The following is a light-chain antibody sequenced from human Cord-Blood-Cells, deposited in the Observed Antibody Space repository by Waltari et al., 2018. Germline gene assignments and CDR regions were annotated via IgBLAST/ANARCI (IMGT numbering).Light chain of an antibody. Sequence: QSALTQPASVSGSPGQSIPISCPGSSSDVGGFNYVSWYQQHPGQAPKLMIYDVSNRPSGVSNRFSGSKSGNTASLTISGLQAEDEADYYCSSYTSSSTWVFGGGTKLTVL. CDR2: DVS. CDR1: SSDVGGFNY. V-gene: IGLV2-14*01. J-gene: IGLJ3*02. CDR3: SSYTSSSTWV.